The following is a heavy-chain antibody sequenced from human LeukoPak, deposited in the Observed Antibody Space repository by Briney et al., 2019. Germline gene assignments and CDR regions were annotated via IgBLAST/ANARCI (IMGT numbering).Heavy chain of an antibody. J-gene: IGHJ4*02. D-gene: IGHD5-24*01. CDR2: ISDRGGST. V-gene: IGHV3-23*01. CDR3: AKRGMTTIKEGFDY. Sequence: GGSLRLSCTASGFTFSTYAMSWVRQAPGKGLEWVSAISDRGGSTYYADSVKGRFTISRDNSKNTLYLQMSSLRAEDTAVYYCAKRGMTTIKEGFDYWGQGTLVTVSS. CDR1: GFTFSTYA.